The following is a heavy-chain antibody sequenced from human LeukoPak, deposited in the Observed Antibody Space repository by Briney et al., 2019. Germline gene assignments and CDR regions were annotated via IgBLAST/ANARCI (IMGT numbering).Heavy chain of an antibody. CDR1: GASISTHY. J-gene: IGHJ4*02. Sequence: SETLSLTCTVSGASISTHYWSWIRHPPEEGPECIGHFYFSGSNNYNPFLKSRATITGDTSKTQFSLNLRSVTDADTAVYFCARAGAIATVHIDFDLWGRGTLVTVSS. V-gene: IGHV4-59*11. CDR2: FYFSGSN. D-gene: IGHD6-13*01. CDR3: ARAGAIATVHIDFDL.